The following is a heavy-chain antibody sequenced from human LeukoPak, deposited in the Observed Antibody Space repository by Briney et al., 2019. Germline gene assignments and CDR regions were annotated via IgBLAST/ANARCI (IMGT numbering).Heavy chain of an antibody. V-gene: IGHV1-2*06. CDR3: ASSTQYYYDSSGQYYFDY. Sequence: ASVKVSCKASGYTFTGYYMHWVRQAPGQGLEWMGRINPNSGGTNYAQKFQGGVTMTRDTSISTAYMELSRLTSDDTAVYYCASSTQYYYDSSGQYYFDYWGQGTLVTVSS. CDR1: GYTFTGYY. J-gene: IGHJ4*02. CDR2: INPNSGGT. D-gene: IGHD3-22*01.